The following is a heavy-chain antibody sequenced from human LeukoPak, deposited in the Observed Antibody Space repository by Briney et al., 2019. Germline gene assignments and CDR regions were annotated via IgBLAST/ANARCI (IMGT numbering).Heavy chain of an antibody. Sequence: GGSLRLSCAASGFTFSSYGMSWVRQAPGKGLEWVSAISGSGGSTYYADSVKGRFTISRDNSKNTLYLQMNSLRAEDTAVYYCAKDPYYYGSGSPSRYWGQGTLVTVSS. CDR1: GFTFSSYG. V-gene: IGHV3-23*01. D-gene: IGHD3-10*01. CDR2: ISGSGGST. J-gene: IGHJ4*02. CDR3: AKDPYYYGSGSPSRY.